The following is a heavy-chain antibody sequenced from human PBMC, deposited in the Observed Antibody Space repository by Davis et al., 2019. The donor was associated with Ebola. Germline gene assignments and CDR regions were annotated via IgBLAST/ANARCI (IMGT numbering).Heavy chain of an antibody. CDR3: ARDGNYYGSGSYRYYYGMDV. CDR2: IIPIFGTA. D-gene: IGHD3-10*01. Sequence: SVKVSCKASGGTFSSYAISWVRQAPGQGLEWMGGIIPIFGTANYAQKFQGRVTITADESTSTAYMELSSLRSEDTAVYYCARDGNYYGSGSYRYYYGMDVWGQGTTVTVSS. V-gene: IGHV1-69*13. J-gene: IGHJ6*02. CDR1: GGTFSSYA.